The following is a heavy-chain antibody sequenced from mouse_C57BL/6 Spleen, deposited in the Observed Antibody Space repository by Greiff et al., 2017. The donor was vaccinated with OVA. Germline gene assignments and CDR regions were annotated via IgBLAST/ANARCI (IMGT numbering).Heavy chain of an antibody. V-gene: IGHV5-17*01. CDR1: GFTFSDYG. CDR2: ISSGSSTI. CDR3: ARRYYGSHYYAMDY. J-gene: IGHJ4*01. D-gene: IGHD1-1*01. Sequence: EVKLVESGGGLVKPGGSLQLSCAASGFTFSDYGMHWVRQAPEKGLEWVAYISSGSSTIYYADTVMGRFTISRDNAKNTLFRKMTSLKAEDKAMYYCARRYYGSHYYAMDYWGQGTSVTVSS.